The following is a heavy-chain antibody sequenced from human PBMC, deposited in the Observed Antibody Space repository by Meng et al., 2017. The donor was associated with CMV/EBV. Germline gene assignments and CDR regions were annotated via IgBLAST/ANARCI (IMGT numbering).Heavy chain of an antibody. Sequence: GESLKISCAASGFTFSSYWMSWVRQAPGKGLEWVANIKQDGSEKYYVDSVKGRFTISRDNAKTSLYLQMNSLRAEDTAVYYCAREYCSSTSCYEYYFDSWGQGTLVTVSS. D-gene: IGHD2-2*01. CDR3: AREYCSSTSCYEYYFDS. V-gene: IGHV3-7*01. J-gene: IGHJ4*02. CDR2: IKQDGSEK. CDR1: GFTFSSYW.